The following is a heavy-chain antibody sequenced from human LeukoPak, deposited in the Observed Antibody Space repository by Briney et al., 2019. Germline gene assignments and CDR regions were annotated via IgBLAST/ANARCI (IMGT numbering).Heavy chain of an antibody. CDR3: ARENRYYDSSGLDAFDI. J-gene: IGHJ3*02. D-gene: IGHD3-22*01. V-gene: IGHV1-18*01. Sequence: ASVKVSCKASGYTFTSYGISWVRQAPGQGLEWMGWISAYNGNTNYAQKPQGRVTMTTDTSTSTAYMELRSLRSDDTAVYYCARENRYYDSSGLDAFDIWGQGTMVTVSS. CDR1: GYTFTSYG. CDR2: ISAYNGNT.